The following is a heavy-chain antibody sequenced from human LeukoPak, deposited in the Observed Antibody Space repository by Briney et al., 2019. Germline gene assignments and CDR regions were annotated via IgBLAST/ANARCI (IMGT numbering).Heavy chain of an antibody. J-gene: IGHJ4*02. CDR1: GGSISSGDSY. V-gene: IGHV4-31*03. CDR3: ARGWASGSYYNY. D-gene: IGHD1-26*01. CDR2: IYYSGTT. Sequence: SQTLSLTCTVSGGSISSGDSYWSWIRQLPGKGLEWIGYIYYSGTTYYNPSLKSRLTISVDTSKNQFSLKLSSVTAADTAVYYCARGWASGSYYNYWGQGTLVTVSS.